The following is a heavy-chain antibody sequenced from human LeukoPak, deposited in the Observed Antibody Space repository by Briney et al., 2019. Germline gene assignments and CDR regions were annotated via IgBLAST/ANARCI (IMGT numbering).Heavy chain of an antibody. CDR2: ISSSGSTI. Sequence: PGGSLRLSCAASGFTVSNTYMIWVRQAPGKGLEWVSYISSSGSTISYADSVKGRFTISRDNAKNSLYLQMNNLRAEDTAVYYCARREYCSGGTCKGFDPWGQGTLVTVSS. J-gene: IGHJ5*02. V-gene: IGHV3-11*04. D-gene: IGHD2-15*01. CDR1: GFTVSNTY. CDR3: ARREYCSGGTCKGFDP.